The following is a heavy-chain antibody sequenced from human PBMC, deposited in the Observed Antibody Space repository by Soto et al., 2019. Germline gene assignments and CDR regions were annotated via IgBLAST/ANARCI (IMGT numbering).Heavy chain of an antibody. D-gene: IGHD3-22*01. V-gene: IGHV5-10-1*01. Sequence: GESLKISCKGSGYSFAGYWITWVRQKPGKGLEWMGRIDPSDSQTYYSPSFRGHVTISVTKSITTVFLQCSSLRASDTAMYYCARQIYDSDTGPNFQYYFDSWGQGTPVTVSS. CDR2: IDPSDSQT. CDR3: ARQIYDSDTGPNFQYYFDS. CDR1: GYSFAGYW. J-gene: IGHJ4*02.